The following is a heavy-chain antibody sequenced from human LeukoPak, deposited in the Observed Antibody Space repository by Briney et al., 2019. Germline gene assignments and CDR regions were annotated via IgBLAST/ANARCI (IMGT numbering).Heavy chain of an antibody. CDR1: GGSISTSSYY. CDR2: IYYSGST. V-gene: IGHV4-39*01. CDR3: ARRPLWSGYHDY. D-gene: IGHD3-3*01. J-gene: IGHJ4*02. Sequence: SETLSLTCTVSGGSISTSSYYWGWIRQPPGKGLEWIGSIYYSGSTYYNPSLKSRVTISIDTSKHQFSLKLSSVTAADTAVYYCARRPLWSGYHDYWGQGTLVTVSS.